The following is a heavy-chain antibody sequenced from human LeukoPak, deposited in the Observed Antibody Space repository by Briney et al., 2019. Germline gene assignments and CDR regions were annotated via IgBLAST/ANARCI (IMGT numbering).Heavy chain of an antibody. V-gene: IGHV4-34*01. J-gene: IGHJ5*02. D-gene: IGHD6-13*01. CDR1: GGSFSGYY. CDR2: INHSGST. Sequence: PSETLSLTCAVYGGSFSGYYWSWIRQPPGKGLEWIGEINHSGSTNYNPSLKNRVTISVDTSKNQFSLELSSVTAADTAVYYCARRRRGSSWPRANWFDPWGQGTLVTVSS. CDR3: ARRRRGSSWPRANWFDP.